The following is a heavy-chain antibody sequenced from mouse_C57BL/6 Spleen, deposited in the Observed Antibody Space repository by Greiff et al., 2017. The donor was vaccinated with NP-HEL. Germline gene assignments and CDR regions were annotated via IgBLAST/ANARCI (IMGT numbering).Heavy chain of an antibody. CDR3: ARPLNYYGRDYFDY. Sequence: VQLQQPGAELVKPGASVKMSCKASGYTFTSYWITWVKQRPGQGLEWIGDIYPGSGSTNYNEKFKSKATLTVDTSSSTAYMQLSSLTSEDSAVYYCARPLNYYGRDYFDYWGQGTTLTVSS. D-gene: IGHD1-1*01. J-gene: IGHJ2*01. V-gene: IGHV1-55*01. CDR1: GYTFTSYW. CDR2: IYPGSGST.